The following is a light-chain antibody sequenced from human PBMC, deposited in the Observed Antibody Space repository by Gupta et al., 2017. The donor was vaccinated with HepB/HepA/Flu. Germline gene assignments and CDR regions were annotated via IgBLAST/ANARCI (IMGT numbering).Light chain of an antibody. Sequence: SYELTQPPSVSVSPGQTASITCSGDKLGDKYACWYQQKPGQSPVLVIYQSSKRPSGIPERFSGSNSGNTATLTISGTQAMDEADYYCQAWDSSTHVVCGGGTKVTVL. CDR2: QSS. V-gene: IGLV3-1*01. CDR3: QAWDSSTHVV. J-gene: IGLJ2*01. CDR1: KLGDKY.